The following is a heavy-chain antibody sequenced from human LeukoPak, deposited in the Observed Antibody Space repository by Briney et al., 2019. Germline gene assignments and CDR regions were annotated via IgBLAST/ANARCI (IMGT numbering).Heavy chain of an antibody. CDR3: AREDSMITFGGVIVYYFDY. V-gene: IGHV3-21*01. CDR2: ISSSSSYI. J-gene: IGHJ4*02. D-gene: IGHD3-16*02. CDR1: GFTFSSYS. Sequence: PGGSLRLSCAASGFTFSSYSMNWVRQAPGKGLEWVSSISSSSSYIYYADSVKGRFTISRDNAKNSLYLQMNSLRAEDTAVHYCAREDSMITFGGVIVYYFDYWGQGTLVTVSS.